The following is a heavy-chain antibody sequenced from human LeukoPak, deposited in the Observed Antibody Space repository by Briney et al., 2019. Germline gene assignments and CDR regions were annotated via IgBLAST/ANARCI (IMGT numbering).Heavy chain of an antibody. V-gene: IGHV4-39*07. CDR3: ARSGLISRAFDI. CDR1: GGSISSSSYY. Sequence: SETLSLTCTVSGGSISSSSYYWGWIRQPPGKGLEWIGSIYYSGSTYYNPSLKSRVTISVDTSKNQFSLKLSSVTAADTAVYYCARSGLISRAFDIWGQGTMVTVSS. J-gene: IGHJ3*02. CDR2: IYYSGST. D-gene: IGHD2-21*02.